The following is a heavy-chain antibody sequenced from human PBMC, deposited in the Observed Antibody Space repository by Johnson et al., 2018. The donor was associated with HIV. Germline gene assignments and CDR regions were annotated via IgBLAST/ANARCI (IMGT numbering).Heavy chain of an antibody. J-gene: IGHJ3*02. CDR3: ARDPGYSAFDI. CDR2: IGTAGDT. V-gene: IGHV3-13*01. Sequence: VQLVESGGGVVQPGRSLRLSCAASGFTFSSYDMHWVRQATGKGLEWVSEIGTAGDTYYPGSVKGRFTISRDNARNSLYLQMNSLRAEDTAVYYCARDPGYSAFDIWGQGTVVTVSS. D-gene: IGHD1-1*01. CDR1: GFTFSSYD.